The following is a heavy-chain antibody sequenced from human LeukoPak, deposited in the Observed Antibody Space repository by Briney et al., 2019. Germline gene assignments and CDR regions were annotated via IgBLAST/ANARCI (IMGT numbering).Heavy chain of an antibody. CDR1: GGSISSSSYY. D-gene: IGHD5-24*01. V-gene: IGHV4-39*07. Sequence: SETLSLTCTVSGGSISSSSYYWGWIRQPPGKGLEWIRSIYYSATTNYNPSLKSRVTISLDTSKNQFSLKLNSVATADTAVYYCASSGDENGYNYGGYYYHGMHVWGQGTTVIVSS. J-gene: IGHJ6*02. CDR3: ASSGDENGYNYGGYYYHGMHV. CDR2: IYYSATT.